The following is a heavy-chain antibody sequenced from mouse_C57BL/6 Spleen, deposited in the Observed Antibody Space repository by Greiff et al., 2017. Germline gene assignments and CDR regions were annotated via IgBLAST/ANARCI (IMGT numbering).Heavy chain of an antibody. D-gene: IGHD2-5*01. CDR3: ARSAYYSNPCYAMDY. J-gene: IGHJ4*01. Sequence: QVTLKECGPGILQPSQTLSLTCSFSGFSLSTFGMGVGWIRQPSGKGLEWLAHIWWDDDKYYNPALKSRLTISKDTSKNQVFLKIANVDTADTATYYCARSAYYSNPCYAMDYWGQGTSVTVSS. CDR2: IWWDDDK. V-gene: IGHV8-8*01. CDR1: GFSLSTFGMG.